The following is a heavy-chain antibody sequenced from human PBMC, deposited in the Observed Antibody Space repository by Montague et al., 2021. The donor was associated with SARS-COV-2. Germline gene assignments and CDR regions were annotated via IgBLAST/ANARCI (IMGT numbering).Heavy chain of an antibody. V-gene: IGHV4-39*07. CDR1: GGSISSSSYY. D-gene: IGHD2-21*01. Sequence: SETLSLTCTVSGGSISSSSYYWGWIRQPPGKGLEWVGSIYYSGSTYYNPSLKSRVTISVDTSKNQFSLKLSSVTAADTAVYYCAGDGSLLFAFLIGPRHYYYCMDAWGQGTSVTVSS. J-gene: IGHJ6*02. CDR3: AGDGSLLFAFLIGPRHYYYCMDA. CDR2: IYYSGST.